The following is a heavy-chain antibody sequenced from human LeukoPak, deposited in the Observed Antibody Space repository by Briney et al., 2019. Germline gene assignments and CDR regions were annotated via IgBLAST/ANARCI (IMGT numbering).Heavy chain of an antibody. Sequence: SQTLSLTCAVSGDSVSSSSAVWNWIRQSPSRGLEWLGRTYYRSKWHNEYAESVKSRISITSDTSKNQFSLQLNSVTPEDMAEYSCPGPTDYSSFLAFWGKGTLVTASS. CDR3: PGPTDYSSFLAF. J-gene: IGHJ4*02. CDR1: GDSVSSSSAV. V-gene: IGHV6-1*01. CDR2: TYYRSKWHN. D-gene: IGHD4-11*01.